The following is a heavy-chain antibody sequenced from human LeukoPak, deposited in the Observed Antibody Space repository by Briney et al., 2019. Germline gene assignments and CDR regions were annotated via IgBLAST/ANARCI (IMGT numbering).Heavy chain of an antibody. CDR2: T. J-gene: IGHJ4*02. D-gene: IGHD5-24*01. Sequence: TYYADSVKGRFTISRDNSKNTLYLQMNSPRAEDTAVYYCARDLEMAAITSGYWGQGALVTVSS. CDR3: ARDLEMAAITSGY. V-gene: IGHV3-53*01.